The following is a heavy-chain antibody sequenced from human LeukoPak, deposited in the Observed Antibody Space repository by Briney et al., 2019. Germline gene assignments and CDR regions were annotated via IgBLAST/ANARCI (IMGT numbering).Heavy chain of an antibody. CDR1: GGSISDSY. Sequence: SETLSLTCTVSGGSISDSYWSWIRQPPGKGLEWIGKIHDSGITNYNPSLKSRVTFSVDTSKEQFSLNLNSVTAADTAVYYCARGGYKSNWFEHWGQGTPVTVSS. CDR3: ARGGYKSNWFEH. CDR2: IHDSGIT. J-gene: IGHJ5*02. V-gene: IGHV4-59*01. D-gene: IGHD5-18*01.